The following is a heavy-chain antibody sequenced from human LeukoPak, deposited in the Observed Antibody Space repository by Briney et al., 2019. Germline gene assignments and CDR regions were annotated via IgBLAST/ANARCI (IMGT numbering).Heavy chain of an antibody. CDR1: GGSFSGYY. CDR2: INQSGST. CDR3: ARITGTTPICGFDI. V-gene: IGHV4-34*01. Sequence: NPSETLSLTCAVYGGSFSGYYWSWIRQPPGKGLEWIGEINQSGSTNYNPSLKSRVTISVDTSKNQFSLKLSSVTAADTAVYYCARITGTTPICGFDIWGQGTMVTVSS. D-gene: IGHD1-7*01. J-gene: IGHJ3*02.